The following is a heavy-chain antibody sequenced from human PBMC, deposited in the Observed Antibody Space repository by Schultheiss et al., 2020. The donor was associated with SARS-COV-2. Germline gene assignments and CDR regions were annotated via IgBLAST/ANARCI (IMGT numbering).Heavy chain of an antibody. CDR3: ASSIAAAGNY. D-gene: IGHD6-13*01. CDR1: GGSFSGYY. J-gene: IGHJ4*02. V-gene: IGHV4-59*12. Sequence: SETLSLTCAVYGGSFSGYYWSWIRQPPGKGLEWIGYIYYSGSTNYNPSLKSRVTISVDTSKNQFSLKLSSVTAADTAVYYCASSIAAAGNYWGQGTLVTVSS. CDR2: IYYSGST.